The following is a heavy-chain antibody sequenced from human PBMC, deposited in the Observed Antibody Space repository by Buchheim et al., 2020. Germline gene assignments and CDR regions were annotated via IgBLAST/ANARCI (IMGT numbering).Heavy chain of an antibody. CDR3: ARDRGHGGVIIRPFDY. D-gene: IGHD3-10*01. Sequence: QVQLVQSGAEVKKPGASVKVSCKASGYTFTSYYMHWVRQAPGQGLEWMGIINPSGGSTSYAQKFQGRVTMTRDTSKSTVYMELSSLRSEDTAVYYCARDRGHGGVIIRPFDYWGQGTL. CDR1: GYTFTSYY. CDR2: INPSGGST. J-gene: IGHJ4*02. V-gene: IGHV1-46*01.